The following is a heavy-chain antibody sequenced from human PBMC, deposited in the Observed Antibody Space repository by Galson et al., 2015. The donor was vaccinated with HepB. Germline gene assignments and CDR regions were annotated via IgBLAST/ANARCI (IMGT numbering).Heavy chain of an antibody. CDR1: GFTFSGSA. CDR2: IRSKANSYAT. V-gene: IGHV3-73*01. CDR3: TRHVVGGSYRAGGMDV. Sequence: LRLSCAASGFTFSGSAMHWVRQASGKGLEWVGRIRSKANSYATAYAASVKGRFTISRDDSKNTAYLQMNSLKTEDTAVYYCTRHVVGGSYRAGGMDVWGQGTTVTVSS. J-gene: IGHJ6*02. D-gene: IGHD1-26*01.